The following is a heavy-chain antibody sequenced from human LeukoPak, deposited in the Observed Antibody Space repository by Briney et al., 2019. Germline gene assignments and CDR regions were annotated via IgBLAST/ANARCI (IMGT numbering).Heavy chain of an antibody. Sequence: GGSLRLSCAASGFTFRSYAMNWVRQAPGKGLEWVSVISGSGGSTYYADSVKGRFTISRDNSKNTLYLQMNSLRAEDTAVYYCAKAEVYYYGSTGYEFDYWGQGTLVTVSS. J-gene: IGHJ4*02. V-gene: IGHV3-23*01. CDR2: ISGSGGST. CDR3: AKAEVYYYGSTGYEFDY. CDR1: GFTFRSYA. D-gene: IGHD3-22*01.